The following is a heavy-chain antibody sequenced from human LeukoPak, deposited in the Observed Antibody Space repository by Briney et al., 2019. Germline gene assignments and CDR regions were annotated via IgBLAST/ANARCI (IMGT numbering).Heavy chain of an antibody. CDR1: GLTFTSYA. D-gene: IGHD2-15*01. CDR2: FSISVDTT. CDR3: AKATLPTCDGARCYYFDN. V-gene: IGHV3-23*01. J-gene: IGHJ4*02. Sequence: GGSLTLSCAPSGLTFTSYAMSWARHPPGGGLEWVSNFSISVDTTYYTDSVKGRFTISRDNSKNTLDLQMNSLGAEDTAVYYCAKATLPTCDGARCYYFDNWGQGTLVTVSS.